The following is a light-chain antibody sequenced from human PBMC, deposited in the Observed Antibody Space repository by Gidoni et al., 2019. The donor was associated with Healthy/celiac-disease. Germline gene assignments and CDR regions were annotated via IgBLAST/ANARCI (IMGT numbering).Light chain of an antibody. CDR1: RSVSSSN. CDR2: GSS. Sequence: EIVLTQSTGTLSLSPGERATLSSRASRSVSSSNLAWYRQTPGQSHRLLIYGSSSRATGIPDMFSGSWSGADFTLTISRLEPEYFAVYYWQQYGSSRWTFGQGTKVEIK. V-gene: IGKV3-20*01. CDR3: QQYGSSRWT. J-gene: IGKJ1*01.